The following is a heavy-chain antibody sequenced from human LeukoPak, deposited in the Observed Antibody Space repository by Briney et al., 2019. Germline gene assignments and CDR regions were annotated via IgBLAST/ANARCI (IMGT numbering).Heavy chain of an antibody. CDR2: MNPNSGNT. Sequence: AAVKVSCKASGCTFTSYDINWVRQATGQGLEWMGWMNPNSGNTGYAQKFQGRVTMTRNTSISTAYMELSSLRSEDTAVYYCARGDTVDSGSYYLADYWGQGTLVTVSS. CDR3: ARGDTVDSGSYYLADY. D-gene: IGHD1-26*01. V-gene: IGHV1-8*01. CDR1: GCTFTSYD. J-gene: IGHJ4*02.